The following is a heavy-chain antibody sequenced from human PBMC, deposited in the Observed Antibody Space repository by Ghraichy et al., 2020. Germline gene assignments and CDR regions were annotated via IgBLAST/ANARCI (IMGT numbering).Heavy chain of an antibody. CDR1: GGSISGSPYY. CDR3: ARRVVDGMPVVGSTYYFDS. Sequence: SETLSLTCTVSGGSISGSPYYWGWIRQPPGKGLAWIGSIYYTGGTYYDPSLKSRVTVSVDTSKNQFSLKMSSVTAADTAVYYCARRVVDGMPVVGSTYYFDSWGQGTLVTVSS. CDR2: IYYTGGT. J-gene: IGHJ4*02. V-gene: IGHV4-39*01. D-gene: IGHD2-2*01.